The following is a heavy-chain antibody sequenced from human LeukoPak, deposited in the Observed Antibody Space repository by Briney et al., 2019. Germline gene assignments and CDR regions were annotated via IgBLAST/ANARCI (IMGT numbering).Heavy chain of an antibody. CDR3: TRDFLVAGRGVLDC. Sequence: PAGGSLRLSCTASGFTFGDYAMSWVRQAPGKGLEWVGFIRSKAYGGTTEYAASVNGRFTISRDDSKSIAYLQMNSLKTEDTAVYYYTRDFLVAGRGVLDCWGQGTLATVSS. V-gene: IGHV3-49*04. CDR1: GFTFGDYA. CDR2: IRSKAYGGTT. D-gene: IGHD6-19*01. J-gene: IGHJ4*02.